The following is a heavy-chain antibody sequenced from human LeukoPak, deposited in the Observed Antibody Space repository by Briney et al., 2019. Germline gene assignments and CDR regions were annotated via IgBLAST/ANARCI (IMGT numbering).Heavy chain of an antibody. CDR3: ARTRTMLRGVLGY. V-gene: IGHV3-30*02. J-gene: IGHJ4*02. D-gene: IGHD3-10*01. CDR1: GFTFSSYG. CDR2: IRYDGSNK. Sequence: GGSLRLSCAASGFTFSSYGMHWVRQAPGKGLEWVAFIRYDGSNKYYADSVKGRFTISRDNSKNTLYLQMNSLRAEDTALYYCARTRTMLRGVLGYWGQGTLVTVSS.